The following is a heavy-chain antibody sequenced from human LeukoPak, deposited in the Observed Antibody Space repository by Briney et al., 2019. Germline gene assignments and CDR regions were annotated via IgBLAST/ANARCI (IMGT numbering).Heavy chain of an antibody. CDR3: ARDGDYGTYYYYMDV. D-gene: IGHD4-17*01. Sequence: GGSLRLSCAASGFTFDDYGMSWVRQAPEKGLEWVSGINWNGGSTGYADSVKGRFTISRDNAKNSLYLQMNSLRAEDTALYYCARDGDYGTYYYYMDVWGKGTTVTVSS. CDR1: GFTFDDYG. CDR2: INWNGGST. J-gene: IGHJ6*03. V-gene: IGHV3-20*04.